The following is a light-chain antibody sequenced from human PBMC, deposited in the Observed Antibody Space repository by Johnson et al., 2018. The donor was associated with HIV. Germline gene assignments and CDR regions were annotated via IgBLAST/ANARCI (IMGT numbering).Light chain of an antibody. CDR3: GTWDSGLGAHYV. V-gene: IGLV1-51*02. CDR1: SSNIGNNY. Sequence: QSVLTQPPSVSAAPGQKVTISCSGSSSNIGNNYVSWYQQLPGTAPTLLIYEKNKRPSGIPDRFSASKSGTSATLDITGLQTGDEADYYCGTWDSGLGAHYVFGTWTKVTVL. J-gene: IGLJ1*01. CDR2: EKN.